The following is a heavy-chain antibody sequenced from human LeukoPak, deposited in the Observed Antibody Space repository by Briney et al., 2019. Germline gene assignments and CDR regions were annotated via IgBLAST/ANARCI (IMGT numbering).Heavy chain of an antibody. D-gene: IGHD2-2*02. CDR2: IYYSGST. CDR1: GGSISSSSYY. J-gene: IGHJ6*03. Sequence: PSETLSLTCTVSGGSISSSSYYWGWIRQPPGKGLEWIGSIYYSGSTYYNPSLKSRVTISVDTSKNQFSLKLSSVTAADTAVYYCARAGYCSSTSCYRNYYYMDVWGKGTTVTVSS. CDR3: ARAGYCSSTSCYRNYYYMDV. V-gene: IGHV4-39*01.